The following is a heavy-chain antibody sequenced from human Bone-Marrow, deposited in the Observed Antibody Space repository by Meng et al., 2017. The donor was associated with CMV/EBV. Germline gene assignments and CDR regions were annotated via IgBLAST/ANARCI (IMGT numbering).Heavy chain of an antibody. J-gene: IGHJ4*02. Sequence: AASGFTVSSFAIHWVRQAPGKGLEWVAVVALGGTDTYYADSVKGRFTISSDNSKNTVYLQMNSLTAEDTAVYYCAKEGRTGSFLDYWGQGTLVTVSS. CDR1: GFTVSSFA. D-gene: IGHD1-26*01. CDR3: AKEGRTGSFLDY. CDR2: VALGGTDT. V-gene: IGHV3-30-3*01.